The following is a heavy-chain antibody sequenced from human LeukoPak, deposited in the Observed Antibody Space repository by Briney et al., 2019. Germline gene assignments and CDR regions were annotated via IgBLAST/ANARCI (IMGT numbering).Heavy chain of an antibody. J-gene: IGHJ6*04. CDR3: ARDPMVRYSSEGYMDV. CDR2: IKQDGSEK. V-gene: IGHV3-7*01. CDR1: GFTFSSYW. Sequence: GGSLRLSCAASGFTFSSYWMSWVRQAPGKGLEWVANIKQDGSEKYYVDSVKGRFTISRDNAKNSLYLQMNSLRAEDTAVYYCARDPMVRYSSEGYMDVWGKGTTVTISS. D-gene: IGHD6-19*01.